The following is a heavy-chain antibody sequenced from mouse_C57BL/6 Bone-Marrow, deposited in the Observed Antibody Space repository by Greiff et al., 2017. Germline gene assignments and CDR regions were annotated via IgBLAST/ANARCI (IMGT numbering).Heavy chain of an antibody. D-gene: IGHD1-1*01. Sequence: QVTLKVSGSGILQSSQTLRLTCSSSGSSLSTSGMGVSWSRQPPGKGLEWLAHIYLADGKRSNPSLKSRLTISKDTSRNQVFLKITSVDSADTAEYYCAGRRSYVWLAYWGQGTLVSVVA. CDR3: AGRRSYVWLAY. CDR2: IYLADGK. J-gene: IGHJ3*01. V-gene: IGHV8-12*01. CDR1: GSSLSTSGMG.